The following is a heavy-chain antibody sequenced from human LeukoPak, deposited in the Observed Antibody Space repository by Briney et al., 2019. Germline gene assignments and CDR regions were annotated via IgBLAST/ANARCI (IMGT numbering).Heavy chain of an antibody. CDR2: IYYSGST. J-gene: IGHJ4*02. V-gene: IGHV4-59*12. Sequence: SETLSLTCTVSGGSISSNYWSWIRQPPGKGLEWIGYIYYSGSTNYNPSLKSRVTVSVDTSKNQFSLKLSSVTAADTAVYYCAANYDSSGYYVDYWGQGTLVTVSS. CDR3: AANYDSSGYYVDY. D-gene: IGHD3-22*01. CDR1: GGSISSNY.